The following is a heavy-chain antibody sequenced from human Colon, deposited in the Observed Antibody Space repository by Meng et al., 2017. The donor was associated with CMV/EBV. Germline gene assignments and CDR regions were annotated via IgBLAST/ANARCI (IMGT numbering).Heavy chain of an antibody. Sequence: GESLKISCAASGFTFSDYSMSWIRQAPGKGLEWVSYISSSGRTIYYADSVRGRFSISRDNARNSMYLQMNSLRADDTAVYYCVRTPAAATDWFDPWGQGTQVTVSS. D-gene: IGHD6-13*01. CDR1: GFTFSDYS. J-gene: IGHJ5*02. CDR3: VRTPAAATDWFDP. V-gene: IGHV3-11*01. CDR2: ISSSGRTI.